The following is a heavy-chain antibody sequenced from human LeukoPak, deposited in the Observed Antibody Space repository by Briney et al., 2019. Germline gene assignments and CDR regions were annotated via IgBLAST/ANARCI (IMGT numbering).Heavy chain of an antibody. CDR2: ISSSSSYI. J-gene: IGHJ6*03. CDR3: ARVGARDIVVVPAAMGYYYYYYMDV. D-gene: IGHD2-2*01. V-gene: IGHV3-21*01. Sequence: GGPLRLSCAASGFTFSSYSMNWVRQAPGKGLEWVSSISSSSSYIYYADSVKGRFTISRDNAKNSLYLQMNSLRAEDTAVYYCARVGARDIVVVPAAMGYYYYYYMDVWGKGTTVTVSS. CDR1: GFTFSSYS.